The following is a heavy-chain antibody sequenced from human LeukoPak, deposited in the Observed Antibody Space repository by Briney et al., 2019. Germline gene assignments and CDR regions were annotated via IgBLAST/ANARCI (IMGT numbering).Heavy chain of an antibody. CDR1: GFTFSSYA. CDR3: ARADVLPGWYYYGMDV. CDR2: IWYDGSKK. D-gene: IGHD3-10*01. J-gene: IGHJ6*02. Sequence: PGRSLRLSCAASGFTFSSYAMHWVRQAPGKGLEWVAVIWYDGSKKSYADSVKGRFTISRDNSKNTVYLQMNSLRAEDTAVYYCARADVLPGWYYYGMDVWGQGTTVTVSS. V-gene: IGHV3-33*01.